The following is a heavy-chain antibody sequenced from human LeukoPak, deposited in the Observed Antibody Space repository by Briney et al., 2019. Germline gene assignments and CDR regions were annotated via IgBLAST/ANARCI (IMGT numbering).Heavy chain of an antibody. J-gene: IGHJ4*02. CDR1: GFTFSSYA. CDR3: AKSMTTVTTSDFDY. D-gene: IGHD4-17*01. V-gene: IGHV3-23*01. CDR2: ISGSGGST. Sequence: GGSLRLSCAASGFTFSSYAVSWVRQAPGKGLEWVSAISGSGGSTYYADSVKGRFTISRDNSKNALYLQMNSLRAEDTAVYYCAKSMTTVTTSDFDYWGQGTLVTVSS.